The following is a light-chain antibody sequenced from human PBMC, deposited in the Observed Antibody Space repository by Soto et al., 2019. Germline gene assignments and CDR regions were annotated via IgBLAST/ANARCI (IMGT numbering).Light chain of an antibody. J-gene: IGLJ1*01. V-gene: IGLV2-8*01. CDR1: SSDVGDNY. CDR3: LSYGGSNNYV. Sequence: QSALAQPPSASGSPGQSVTISCTGTSSDVGDNYVSWYQQHLGKAPKLIIYEVEKRPPGVPGRFSGSKSGNTASLTVSGLQADDETDYYCLSYGGSNNYVFGTGTKVTVL. CDR2: EVE.